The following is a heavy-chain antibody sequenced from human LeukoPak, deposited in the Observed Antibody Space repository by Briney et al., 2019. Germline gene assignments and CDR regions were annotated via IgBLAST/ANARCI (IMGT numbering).Heavy chain of an antibody. D-gene: IGHD2-15*01. Sequence: GSLRLSCAASGFTFSSYGMHWVRQPPGKGLEWIGEINHSGSTNYNPSLKSRVTISVDTSKNQFSLKLSSVTAADTAVYYCARGPYCSGGSCYAVDWGQGTLVTVSS. CDR3: ARGPYCSGGSCYAVD. CDR2: INHSGST. CDR1: GFTFSSYG. J-gene: IGHJ4*02. V-gene: IGHV4-34*01.